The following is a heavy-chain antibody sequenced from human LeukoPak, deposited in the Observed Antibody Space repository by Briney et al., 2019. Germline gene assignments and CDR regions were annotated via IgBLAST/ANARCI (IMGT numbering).Heavy chain of an antibody. J-gene: IGHJ4*02. V-gene: IGHV1-69*01. CDR2: IIPIFGTA. Sequence: SVKVSCKASGGTFSSYAISWVRQAPGQGLEWMGGIIPIFGTANYAQKFQGRVTITADESTSTAYMELSSQRSEDTAVYYCATPTNYYDSSGYYSFDYWGQGTLVTVSS. CDR3: ATPTNYYDSSGYYSFDY. D-gene: IGHD3-22*01. CDR1: GGTFSSYA.